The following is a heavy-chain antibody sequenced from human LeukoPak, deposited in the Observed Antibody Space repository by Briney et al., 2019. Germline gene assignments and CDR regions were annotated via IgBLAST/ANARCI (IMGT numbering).Heavy chain of an antibody. J-gene: IGHJ4*02. V-gene: IGHV1-46*01. D-gene: IGHD2-21*01. Sequence: ASVKVTCKASGYTFTSYYMHWVRQAPGQGLEWMGIINPSGGSTTYAQMFQGRVTMTRDTSTRTVYMELSSLRSEDTAAYYCAREGEVIVTDNLFYWGQGTLVTVSS. CDR2: INPSGGST. CDR3: AREGEVIVTDNLFY. CDR1: GYTFTSYY.